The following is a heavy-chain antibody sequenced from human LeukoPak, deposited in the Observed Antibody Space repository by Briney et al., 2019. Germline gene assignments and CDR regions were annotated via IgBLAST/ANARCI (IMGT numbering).Heavy chain of an antibody. J-gene: IGHJ5*02. V-gene: IGHV4-38-2*02. CDR3: ARGGWGWFDP. Sequence: SETLSLTCSVSGYSISSGNYWGWIRLPPGKGLQWIGRIYHSGSTYYNPSLKRRVTISVDTSKNQFSLKLRSVTAADTAVYYCARGGWGWFDPWGQGTLVTVSS. CDR1: GYSISSGNY. D-gene: IGHD3-16*01. CDR2: IYHSGST.